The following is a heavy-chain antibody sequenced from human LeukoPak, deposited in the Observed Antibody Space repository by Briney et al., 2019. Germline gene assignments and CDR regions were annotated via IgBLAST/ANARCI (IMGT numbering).Heavy chain of an antibody. V-gene: IGHV3-21*01. CDR2: ISSSAGYI. CDR1: GFTFSSYT. J-gene: IGHJ4*02. Sequence: GGSLRLSCAASGFTFSSYTMTWVRQAPGQGLEWVSSISSSAGYIFYADSVKGRSTISRDNANNSLYLQMNGLRADDTAMYYCATARIYNGGWTDYWGQGTLVTVSS. D-gene: IGHD6-19*01. CDR3: ATARIYNGGWTDY.